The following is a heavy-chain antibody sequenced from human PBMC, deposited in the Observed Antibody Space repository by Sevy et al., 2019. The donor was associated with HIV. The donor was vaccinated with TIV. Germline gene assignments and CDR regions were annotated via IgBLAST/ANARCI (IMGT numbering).Heavy chain of an antibody. CDR1: GFTFSHYG. CDR2: IWKDGSNK. D-gene: IGHD3-10*02. CDR3: ARDVRGEGIRPGDLDY. V-gene: IGHV3-33*01. J-gene: IGHJ4*02. Sequence: GGSLRLSCAASGFTFSHYGMQWVRQAPGKGLEWVALIWKDGSNKYYADSVKGRLTTSRDNSRNTLFLQMNSLRAEDTAVYYCARDVRGEGIRPGDLDYWGQGTLVTVSS.